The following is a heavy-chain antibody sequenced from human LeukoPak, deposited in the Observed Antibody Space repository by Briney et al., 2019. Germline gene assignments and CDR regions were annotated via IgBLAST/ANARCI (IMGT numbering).Heavy chain of an antibody. CDR1: GGSFSGYY. Sequence: YPSETLSLTCAVYGGSFSGYYWSWIRQPPGKGLEWIGEINHSGSTNYNPSLKSRVTISVDTSKNQFSLKLSSVTAADTAVYYCARGPWLRKEVGYCSGGSCYGGSWFDPWGQGTLVTVSS. V-gene: IGHV4-34*01. D-gene: IGHD2-15*01. J-gene: IGHJ5*02. CDR3: ARGPWLRKEVGYCSGGSCYGGSWFDP. CDR2: INHSGST.